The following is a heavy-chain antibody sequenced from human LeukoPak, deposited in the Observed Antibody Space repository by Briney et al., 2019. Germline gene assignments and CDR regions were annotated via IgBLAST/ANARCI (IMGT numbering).Heavy chain of an antibody. Sequence: HSGRSLRLSCAASGFTFDDYAIPWVRQAPGKGLEWVSGISWNSGSIGYADSVKGRFPISRDNAKNSLYLQMNSLRAEDTAVYYCTTSLSLGKGLYYYGMDVWGQGTTVIVSS. CDR3: TTSLSLGKGLYYYGMDV. CDR1: GFTFDDYA. J-gene: IGHJ6*02. D-gene: IGHD7-27*01. V-gene: IGHV3-9*01. CDR2: ISWNSGSI.